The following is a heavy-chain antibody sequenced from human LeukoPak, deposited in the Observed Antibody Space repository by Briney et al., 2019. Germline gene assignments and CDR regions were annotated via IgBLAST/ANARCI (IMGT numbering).Heavy chain of an antibody. D-gene: IGHD6-13*01. CDR2: INHSGST. J-gene: IGHJ6*03. V-gene: IGHV4-34*01. CDR3: ARAPWEYSSSWLGYYYYMDV. Sequence: PSETLSLTCAVYGGSFSGYYWSWIRQPPGKGLEWIGEINHSGSTNYNPSLKSRVTISVDTSKNQFSLKLSSVTAADTAVYYCARAPWEYSSSWLGYYYYMDVWGKGTTVTVSS. CDR1: GGSFSGYY.